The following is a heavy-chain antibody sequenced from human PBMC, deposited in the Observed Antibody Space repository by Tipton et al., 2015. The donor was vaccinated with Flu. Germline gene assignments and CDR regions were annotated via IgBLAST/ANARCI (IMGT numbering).Heavy chain of an antibody. D-gene: IGHD6-19*01. CDR1: GDSISSDYF. CDR2: IHRTGNT. V-gene: IGHV4-38-2*02. Sequence: TLSLTCAVSGDSISSDYFWGWIRQPPGKGLEWIATIHRTGNTKYNPSLKSRVTMSLDLFKNQISLRLSSVTAADTAVYYCARERRGGWPFYDAFDFWDQG. J-gene: IGHJ3*01. CDR3: ARERRGGWPFYDAFDF.